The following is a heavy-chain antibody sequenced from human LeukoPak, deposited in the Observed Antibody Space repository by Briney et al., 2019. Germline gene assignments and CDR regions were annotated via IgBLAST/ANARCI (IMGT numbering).Heavy chain of an antibody. CDR2: IWYDGSNK. J-gene: IGHJ6*02. CDR1: GFTFSSYG. D-gene: IGHD2-15*01. V-gene: IGHV3-33*01. CDR3: ARDSAVQDNYYYYYGMDV. Sequence: PGGSLRLSCAASGFTFSSYGMHWVRQAPGKGLEWVAVIWYDGSNKYYADSVKGRFTISRDNSKNTLYLQMNSLRAEDTAVYYCARDSAVQDNYYYYYGMDVWGQGTTVTVSS.